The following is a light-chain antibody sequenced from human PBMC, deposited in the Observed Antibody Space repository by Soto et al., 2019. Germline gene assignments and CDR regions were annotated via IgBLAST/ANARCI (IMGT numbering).Light chain of an antibody. J-gene: IGKJ4*01. CDR1: QSVRTY. V-gene: IGKV3-11*01. Sequence: ELVLPQSPATLSLSLGESATLYCRASQSVRTYLAWYQVKPGQAPSLLIYDASRRASGVPARFSGSESGTEFTLTIRSLKSEDFAVDYCQQRSNWTLTFEGG. CDR2: DAS. CDR3: QQRSNWTLT.